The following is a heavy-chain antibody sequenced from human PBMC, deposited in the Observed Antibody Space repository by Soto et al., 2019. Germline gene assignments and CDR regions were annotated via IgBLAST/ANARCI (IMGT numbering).Heavy chain of an antibody. Sequence: ASVKVSCKASGYTFTSYAIHWVRQAPGQRLEWMGWINAGNGNTKYSQKFQGRVTITRDTSASTAYMELSSLRSEDTAVYYCARSRVRGGYYFDYWGQGALVTVSS. CDR1: GYTFTSYA. J-gene: IGHJ4*02. CDR2: INAGNGNT. D-gene: IGHD2-2*01. V-gene: IGHV1-3*01. CDR3: ARSRVRGGYYFDY.